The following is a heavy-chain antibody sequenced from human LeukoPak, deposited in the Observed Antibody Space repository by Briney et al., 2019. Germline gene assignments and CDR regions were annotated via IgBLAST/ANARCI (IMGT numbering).Heavy chain of an antibody. CDR1: GYTLTELS. D-gene: IGHD2-2*01. V-gene: IGHV1-24*01. CDR2: FDPEDGET. CDR3: ATSPPFCSTSCPPQWLRLREVAFDI. J-gene: IGHJ3*02. Sequence: ASVKVSCKVSGYTLTELSMHWVRQAPGKGLEWMGGFDPEDGETIYARKFQGRVTMTEDTSTDTAYMELSSLRSEDTAVYYCATSPPFCSTSCPPQWLRLREVAFDIWGQGTMVTVSS.